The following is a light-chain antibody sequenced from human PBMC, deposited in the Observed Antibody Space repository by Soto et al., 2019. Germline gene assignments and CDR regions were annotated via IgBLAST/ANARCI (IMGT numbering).Light chain of an antibody. J-gene: IGLJ1*01. CDR1: SSNIGAGYD. V-gene: IGLV1-40*01. Sequence: QSVLTQPPSVSGAPGQRVTISCTGSSSNIGAGYDVHWYQQLPGTAPKLLIYGNTNRPSGVPDRFSGSKSGTSASLAIAGLQTEDEGDYYCQTYDSSLGGLYVFGTGTKVTVL. CDR3: QTYDSSLGGLYV. CDR2: GNT.